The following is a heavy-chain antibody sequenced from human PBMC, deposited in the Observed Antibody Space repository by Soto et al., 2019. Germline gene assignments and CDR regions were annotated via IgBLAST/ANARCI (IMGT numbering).Heavy chain of an antibody. CDR2: IYYSGST. Sequence: SETLSLTCTVSGGSISSSSYYWGWIRQHPGKGLEWIGSIYYSGSTYYNPSLKSRVTISVDTSKNQFSLKLSSVTAADTAVYYCARGRPYYYDSSASGGMDVWGQGTTVTVSS. J-gene: IGHJ6*02. CDR1: GGSISSSSYY. V-gene: IGHV4-39*07. CDR3: ARGRPYYYDSSASGGMDV. D-gene: IGHD3-22*01.